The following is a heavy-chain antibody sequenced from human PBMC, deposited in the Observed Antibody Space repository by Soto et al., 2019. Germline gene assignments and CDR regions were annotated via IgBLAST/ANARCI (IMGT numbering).Heavy chain of an antibody. CDR3: ARESRGGYYDSSGYPIQFDY. V-gene: IGHV1-69*13. Sequence: ASVKVSCKASGGTFSSYAISWVRQAPGQGLEWMGGIIPIFGTANYAQKFQGRVTITADESTSTAYMELSSLRSEDTAVYYCARESRGGYYDSSGYPIQFDYWGQGTLVTVSS. CDR2: IIPIFGTA. J-gene: IGHJ4*02. D-gene: IGHD3-22*01. CDR1: GGTFSSYA.